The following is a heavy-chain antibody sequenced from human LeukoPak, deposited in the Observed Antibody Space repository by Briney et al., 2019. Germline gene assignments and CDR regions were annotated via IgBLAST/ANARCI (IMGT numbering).Heavy chain of an antibody. D-gene: IGHD2/OR15-2a*01. J-gene: IGHJ4*02. CDR3: AKDRKAFIRGFDY. CDR1: GFTFSSYA. CDR2: ISGSGGRT. Sequence: PGGSLRLSCAASGFTFSSYAMSWVRQAPGKGLEWVSGISGSGGRTGYADSVKGRFTISRDNSKNTLYLQVNSLRAEDTAVYYCAKDRKAFIRGFDYWGQGTLVTVSS. V-gene: IGHV3-23*01.